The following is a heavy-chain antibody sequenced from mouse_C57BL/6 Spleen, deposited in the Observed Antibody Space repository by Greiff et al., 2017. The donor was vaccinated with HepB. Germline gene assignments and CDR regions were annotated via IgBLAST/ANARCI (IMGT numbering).Heavy chain of an antibody. CDR1: GFTFSDYY. CDR2: ISNGGGST. D-gene: IGHD1-1*01. Sequence: EVMLVESGGGLVQPGGSLKLSCAASGFTFSDYYMYWVRQTPEKRLEWVAYISNGGGSTYYPDTVKGRFTISRDNAKNTLYLQMSRLKSEDTAMYYCARHGTTVAMDYWGQGTSVTVSS. CDR3: ARHGTTVAMDY. V-gene: IGHV5-12*01. J-gene: IGHJ4*01.